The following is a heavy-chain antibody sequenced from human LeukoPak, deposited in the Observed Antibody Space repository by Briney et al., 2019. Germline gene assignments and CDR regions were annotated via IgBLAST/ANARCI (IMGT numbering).Heavy chain of an antibody. CDR1: GYTFTSYG. D-gene: IGHD3-16*02. J-gene: IGHJ6*04. V-gene: IGHV1-18*01. Sequence: ASVKVSCKASGYTFTSYGISWVRQAPGQGLEWMGWISAYNGNTNYAQKLQGRVTMTTDTSTSTACMELRSLRSDDTAVYYCARDAYMITLGGVIPPDVWGKGTTVTVSS. CDR2: ISAYNGNT. CDR3: ARDAYMITLGGVIPPDV.